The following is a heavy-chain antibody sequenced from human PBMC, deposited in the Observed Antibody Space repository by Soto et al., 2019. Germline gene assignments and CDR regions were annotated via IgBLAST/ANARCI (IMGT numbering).Heavy chain of an antibody. J-gene: IGHJ3*02. CDR3: ATDVPPRPAIVEVGNAFDI. CDR2: MRGSGGST. CDR1: GFTFSSYA. D-gene: IGHD2-2*01. V-gene: IGHV3-23*01. Sequence: GGALRLSCAASGFTFSSYAMSWGGQARGKGLEWVSAMRGSGGSTYYADSVKGRFTISRDNSKNTLYLQMNSLRAEETAVYYGATDVPPRPAIVEVGNAFDIWGQGTMVTVSS.